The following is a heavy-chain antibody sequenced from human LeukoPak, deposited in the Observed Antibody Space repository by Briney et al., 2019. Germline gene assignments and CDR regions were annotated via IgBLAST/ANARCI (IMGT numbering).Heavy chain of an antibody. CDR3: ARGVIAAGTSP. Sequence: SETLSLTCAVYGGSFSGYYWSWIRQPPGKGLEWIGEINHSGSTNYNPSLKSRVTISVDTSKNQFSLKLSSVTAADTAVYYCARGVIAAGTSPWGQGTLVTVS. CDR2: INHSGST. J-gene: IGHJ5*02. V-gene: IGHV4-34*01. CDR1: GGSFSGYY. D-gene: IGHD6-13*01.